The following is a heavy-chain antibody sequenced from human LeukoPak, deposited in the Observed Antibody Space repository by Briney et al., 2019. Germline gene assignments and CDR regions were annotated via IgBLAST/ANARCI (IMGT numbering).Heavy chain of an antibody. CDR3: ARDRLNSGSYYWFDP. CDR2: IISGGTTT. D-gene: IGHD1-26*01. J-gene: IGHJ5*02. V-gene: IGHV3-21*01. CDR1: GFTFRNYG. Sequence: GGSLRLSCAASGFTFRNYGMAWVRQAPGKGLEWVSSIISGGTTTYYADSVKGRFTISRDNAKNSLYLQMNSLRAEDTAVYYCARDRLNSGSYYWFDPWGQGTLVTVSS.